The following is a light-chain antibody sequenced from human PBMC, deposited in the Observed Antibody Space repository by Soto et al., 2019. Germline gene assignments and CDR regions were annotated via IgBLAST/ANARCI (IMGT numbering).Light chain of an antibody. CDR3: SSYTTSYTQV. Sequence: QSALTQPASVSGSPGQSITISCTGSSSDVGGYNYVSWYQHHPGKVPKPMIYEVSNRPSGVSNRFSGSKSGNTASLSISGLQAEDEADYYCSSYTTSYTQVFGGGTQLTVL. V-gene: IGLV2-14*01. J-gene: IGLJ3*02. CDR2: EVS. CDR1: SSDVGGYNY.